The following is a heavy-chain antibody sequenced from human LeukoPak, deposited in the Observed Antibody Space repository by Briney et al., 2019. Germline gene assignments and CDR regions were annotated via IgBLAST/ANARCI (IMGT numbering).Heavy chain of an antibody. CDR2: VKKDASEK. CDR1: GFTFSNNW. V-gene: IGHV3-7*03. D-gene: IGHD6-19*01. Sequence: GGSLRLSCAASGFTFSNNWMTWVRQAPGKGLEWVASVKKDASEKYYVDSVKGRFTISRDNAKNSLYLQMNSLRAEDTAVYYCAKDLPDTSGWSRGAFDKWGQGTLVTVSS. J-gene: IGHJ4*02. CDR3: AKDLPDTSGWSRGAFDK.